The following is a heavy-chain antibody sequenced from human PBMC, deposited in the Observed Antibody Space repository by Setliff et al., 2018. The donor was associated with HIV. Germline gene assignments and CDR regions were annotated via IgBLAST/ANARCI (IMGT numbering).Heavy chain of an antibody. CDR1: GYTFTSYD. Sequence: GASVKVSCKASGYTFTSYDINWVRQDTGQGLEWMGWMNPNSGNTGYAQKFQGRVTMTSDTSISTAYMGLISLTSEDTALYFCASGAPVVNDYWGQGTLVTVSS. CDR2: MNPNSGNT. CDR3: ASGAPVVNDY. J-gene: IGHJ4*02. V-gene: IGHV1-8*01.